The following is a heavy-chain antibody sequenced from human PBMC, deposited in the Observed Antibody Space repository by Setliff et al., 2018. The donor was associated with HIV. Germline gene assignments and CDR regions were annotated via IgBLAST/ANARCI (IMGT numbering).Heavy chain of an antibody. Sequence: ETLSLTCTVSGGSISSSSYYWGWIRQPPGKGLEWVANIKEDGTEKYYVDSVKGRFTIARDNSKNTLYLQMNSLRADDTAVYYCAPPPRGGPASPDYYARFDYWGQGALVTVSS. CDR3: APPPRGGPASPDYYARFDY. CDR2: IKEDGTEK. CDR1: GGSISSSSYY. J-gene: IGHJ4*02. D-gene: IGHD3-9*01. V-gene: IGHV3-7*03.